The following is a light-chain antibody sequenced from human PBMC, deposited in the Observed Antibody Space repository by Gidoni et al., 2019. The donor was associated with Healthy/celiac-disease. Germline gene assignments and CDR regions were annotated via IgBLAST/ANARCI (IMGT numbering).Light chain of an antibody. Sequence: DIQMTQSPSSLSASVGDRVTITCRASQSISSYLNWYQQKPGKAPKLLIYAASSLQSGGPSRFSGSGSGTDFTLTISSLQPEDFATYYGQQSYSTPPITCGQGTRLEIK. CDR3: QQSYSTPPIT. J-gene: IGKJ5*01. V-gene: IGKV1-39*01. CDR1: QSISSY. CDR2: AAS.